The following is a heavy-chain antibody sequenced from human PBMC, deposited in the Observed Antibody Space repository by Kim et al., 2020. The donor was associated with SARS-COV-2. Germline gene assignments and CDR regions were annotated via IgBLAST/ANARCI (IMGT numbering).Heavy chain of an antibody. CDR2: ISGSGGST. CDR1: GFTFSSYA. J-gene: IGHJ5*02. CDR3: AKGHSDIVVVTAILHRGWFYT. V-gene: IGHV3-23*01. Sequence: GGSLRLSCAASGFTFSSYAMSWVRQAPGKGLEWVSAISGSGGSTYYADSVKGRFTISRDNSKNTLYLQMNSLRAEDTAVYYCAKGHSDIVVVTAILHRGWFYTWGQGTLVTVSS. D-gene: IGHD2-21*02.